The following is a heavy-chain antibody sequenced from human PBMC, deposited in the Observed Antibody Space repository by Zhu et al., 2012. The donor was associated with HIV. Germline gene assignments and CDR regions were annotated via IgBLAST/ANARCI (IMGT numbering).Heavy chain of an antibody. CDR3: AKETGYCSNTSCYVEYFQH. V-gene: IGHV3-23*01. D-gene: IGHD2-2*01. CDR1: GFTFSSYA. J-gene: IGHJ1*01. Sequence: EVQLLESGGGLVQPGGSLRLSCAASGFTFSSYAMSWVRQAPGKGLEWVSAISGSGGSTYYADSVKGRFTISRDNSKNTLYLQMNSLRAEDTAVYYCAKETGYCSNTSCYVEYFQHWGQGTLVTVSS. CDR2: ISGSGGST.